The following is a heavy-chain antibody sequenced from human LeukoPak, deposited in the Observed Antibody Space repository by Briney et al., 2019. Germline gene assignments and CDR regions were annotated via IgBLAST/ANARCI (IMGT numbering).Heavy chain of an antibody. J-gene: IGHJ3*02. CDR3: ARRHYGSGSYYQGNAFDI. D-gene: IGHD3-10*01. CDR2: IYPGDSDT. CDR1: GYSFTSCW. V-gene: IGHV5-51*01. Sequence: GESLKISCKGSGYSFTSCWIGWVRQMPGKGLEWMGIIYPGDSDTRYSPSFQGQVTISADKSISTAYLQWSSLKASDTAMYYCARRHYGSGSYYQGNAFDIWGQGTMVTVSS.